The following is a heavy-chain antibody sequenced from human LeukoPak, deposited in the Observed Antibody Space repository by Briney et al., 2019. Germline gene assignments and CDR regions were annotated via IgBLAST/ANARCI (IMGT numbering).Heavy chain of an antibody. CDR1: GYTFTGYY. CDR3: ARVGLAPADNPNDACDT. J-gene: IGHJ3*02. CDR2: INPNSGGT. V-gene: IGHV1-2*02. Sequence: ASVKVSCKASGYTFTGYYMHWVRQAPGQGLEWMGWINPNSGGTTYAQNFQGRVTMTRDTSISTAYMELSRLRSDDTAVYYCARVGLAPADNPNDACDTWGQGTMVTVSS. D-gene: IGHD6-13*01.